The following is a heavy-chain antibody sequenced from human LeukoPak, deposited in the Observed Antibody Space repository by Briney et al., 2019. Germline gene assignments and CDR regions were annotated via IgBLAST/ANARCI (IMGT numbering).Heavy chain of an antibody. V-gene: IGHV3-30*02. Sequence: PGGSLRLSCAASGFTFSNYAMSWVRQAPGKGLERVAYINYDGSDKYYADSVKGRFTISRDNSKNTVYLQMNSLRAEDTTVYYCAKMGDTGTYGTLDYWGQGTLVTVSS. CDR2: INYDGSDK. CDR3: AKMGDTGTYGTLDY. D-gene: IGHD1-26*01. CDR1: GFTFSNYA. J-gene: IGHJ4*02.